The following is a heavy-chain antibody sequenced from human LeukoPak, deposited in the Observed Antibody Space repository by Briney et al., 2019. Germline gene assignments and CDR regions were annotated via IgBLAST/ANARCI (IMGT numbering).Heavy chain of an antibody. CDR3: ARENVDYDFWSGYPNWFDP. D-gene: IGHD3-3*01. CDR2: IRQDGSEK. J-gene: IGHJ5*02. V-gene: IGHV3-7*05. CDR1: GFTFSNYW. Sequence: GGSLRLSCAASGFTFSNYWVSWVRQAPGKGLEWVANIRQDGSEKYYVDSVKGRFTISRDNAKKSLYLQMNSLRAEDTAVYYCARENVDYDFWSGYPNWFDPWGQGTLVTVSS.